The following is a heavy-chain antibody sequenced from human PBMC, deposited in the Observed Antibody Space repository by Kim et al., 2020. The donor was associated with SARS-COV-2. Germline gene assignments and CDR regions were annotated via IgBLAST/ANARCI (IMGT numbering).Heavy chain of an antibody. J-gene: IGHJ4*02. Sequence: TLSLTCTVSGGSISSGGYYWSWIRQHPGKGLEWIGYIYYSGSTYYNPSLKSRVTISVDTSKNQFSLKLSSVTAADTAVYYCASTPIVATIFRIRPSPHSYDYWGQGTLVTVTS. V-gene: IGHV4-31*03. CDR1: GGSISSGGYY. CDR3: ASTPIVATIFRIRPSPHSYDY. CDR2: IYYSGST. D-gene: IGHD5-12*01.